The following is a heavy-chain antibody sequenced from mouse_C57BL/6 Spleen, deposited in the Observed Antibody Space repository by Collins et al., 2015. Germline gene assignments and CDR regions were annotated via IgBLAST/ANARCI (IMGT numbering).Heavy chain of an antibody. Sequence: QVQLQQPGTELVKPGASVKLSCKASGYTFTSYWMHWVKQRPGQGLEWIGNINPTNGGTNYNEKFKNKATLTVDKSSSTAYMQLSSLTFEDSAVYYCARGGYYGHPGAMDYWGQGTSITVSS. CDR3: ARGGYYGHPGAMDY. V-gene: IGHV1-53*01. CDR2: INPTNGGT. J-gene: IGHJ4*01. CDR1: GYTFTSYW. D-gene: IGHD2-1*01.